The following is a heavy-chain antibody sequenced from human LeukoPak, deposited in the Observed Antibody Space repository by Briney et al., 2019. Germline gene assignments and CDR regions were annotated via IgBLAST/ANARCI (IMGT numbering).Heavy chain of an antibody. CDR2: ISYDGSKK. D-gene: IGHD3-10*01. J-gene: IGHJ4*02. V-gene: IGHV3-30*19. Sequence: GGSLRLSCAASGFTFNTYGMHWVRQAPGKGLEWVAVISYDGSKKDYADSVKGRFTISRDNSRNTLYLQMNSLRAEDTAVYYCARGGSGSYYDYWGQGTLVTVSS. CDR1: GFTFNTYG. CDR3: ARGGSGSYYDY.